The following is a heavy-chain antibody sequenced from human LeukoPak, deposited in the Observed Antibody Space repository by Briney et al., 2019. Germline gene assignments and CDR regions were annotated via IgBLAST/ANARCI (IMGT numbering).Heavy chain of an antibody. CDR3: ARESTNYDILTGYYRDDAFDI. Sequence: VSVKVSCKASGYTFTSYYMHWVRQAPAQGLEWMGIINPSGGSTSYAQKFQGRVTMTRDTSTSTVYMELSSLRSEDTAVYYCARESTNYDILTGYYRDDAFDIWGQGTMVTVSS. V-gene: IGHV1-46*01. CDR1: GYTFTSYY. J-gene: IGHJ3*02. D-gene: IGHD3-9*01. CDR2: INPSGGST.